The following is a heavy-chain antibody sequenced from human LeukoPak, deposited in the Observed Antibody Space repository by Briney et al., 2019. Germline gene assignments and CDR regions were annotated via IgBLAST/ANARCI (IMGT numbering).Heavy chain of an antibody. J-gene: IGHJ4*02. D-gene: IGHD2-8*01. CDR2: IQFDGSHI. V-gene: IGHV3-30*02. CDR1: GFTFSSYG. Sequence: GGSLRLSCAASGFTFSSYGMHWVPQAPRKGLEWVAFIQFDGSHIFYTDSVRGRFTISRDNSKNTLYLQMSSLSARDTAVFFCVKTSDQLLYSKLDYWGQGTLVTVSS. CDR3: VKTSDQLLYSKLDY.